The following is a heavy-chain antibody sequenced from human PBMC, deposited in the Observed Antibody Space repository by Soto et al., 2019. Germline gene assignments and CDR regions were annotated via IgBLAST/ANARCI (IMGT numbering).Heavy chain of an antibody. CDR3: VKDRMAYNSVWDPFDI. J-gene: IGHJ3*02. CDR2: IGSVGGDT. V-gene: IGHV3-23*01. D-gene: IGHD1-20*01. Sequence: GGSLRLSCAASGFTFYSYAMSWVRQAPGKGLEWVSTIGSVGGDTYYADSVKGRFTISRDDSKNTLLLQMNSLRAEDTAVYYCVKDRMAYNSVWDPFDIWGQGTMVTVSS. CDR1: GFTFYSYA.